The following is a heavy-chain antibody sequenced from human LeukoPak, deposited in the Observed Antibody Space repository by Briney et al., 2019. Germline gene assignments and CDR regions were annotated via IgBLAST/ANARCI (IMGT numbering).Heavy chain of an antibody. CDR3: ARARYSSSFCNDY. CDR2: INYSGRA. V-gene: IGHV4-34*01. J-gene: IGHJ4*02. D-gene: IGHD6-13*01. CDR1: GGSFNGYY. Sequence: KPSETLSLTCAVYGGSFNGYYCSWIRQAPGKGLEWIGEINYSGRASYNPSLKSRVTISLDTTKNQFSLTLTSVTAADTAVYYCARARYSSSFCNDYWGQGTLVTVSS.